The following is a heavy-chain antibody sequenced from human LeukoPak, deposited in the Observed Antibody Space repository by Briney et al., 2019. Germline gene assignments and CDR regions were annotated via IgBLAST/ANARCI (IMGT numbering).Heavy chain of an antibody. J-gene: IGHJ4*02. CDR1: GGSISSNIYY. Sequence: SETLSLTCTVSGGSISSNIYYWGWIRQPPGKGLEWIGSIHYSGNTYYNPSLKSRVSISVDTSKNQFSLKLSSVTAADTSVYYCARRRDSTWYNTFDSWAQGTLVTVSS. V-gene: IGHV4-39*07. CDR2: IHYSGNT. D-gene: IGHD6-13*01. CDR3: ARRRDSTWYNTFDS.